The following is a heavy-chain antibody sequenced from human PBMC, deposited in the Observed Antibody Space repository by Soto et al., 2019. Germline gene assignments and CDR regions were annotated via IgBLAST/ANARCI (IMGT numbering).Heavy chain of an antibody. V-gene: IGHV1-18*01. CDR1: GYTFTSYG. Sequence: GASVKVSCKASGYTFTSYGISWVRQAPGQGLEWMGWISAYNGNTNYAQKLQGRVTMTTDTSTSTAYMELRSLRSDDTAVYYCATQIYVWGSYRSEHAFDIWGQGTMVTVSS. CDR2: ISAYNGNT. D-gene: IGHD3-16*02. CDR3: ATQIYVWGSYRSEHAFDI. J-gene: IGHJ3*02.